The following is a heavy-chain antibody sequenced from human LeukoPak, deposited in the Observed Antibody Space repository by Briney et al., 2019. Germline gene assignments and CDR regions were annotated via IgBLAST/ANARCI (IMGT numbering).Heavy chain of an antibody. Sequence: ASVKVSCKASGYTFTDYYMHWVRQAPGQGLGWMGWIYPKSGGTKYAQKFQGRVTMTGDTSISTAYMELSSLRSDDTAVYFCARGGGTFHFDYWGQGAQVTVSS. V-gene: IGHV1-2*02. CDR3: ARGGGTFHFDY. J-gene: IGHJ4*02. CDR2: IYPKSGGT. D-gene: IGHD1-26*01. CDR1: GYTFTDYY.